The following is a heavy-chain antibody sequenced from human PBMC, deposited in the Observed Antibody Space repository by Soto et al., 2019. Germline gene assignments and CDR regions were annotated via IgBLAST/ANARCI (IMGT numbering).Heavy chain of an antibody. D-gene: IGHD4-17*01. CDR2: INPSGGST. J-gene: IGHJ4*02. Sequence: GASVKVSCKASGYTLTSYYMDWVRQAPGQGLEWMGIINPSGGSTTYAQKFQGRVTMTRDTSTSTVYMELSSLRSEDTAIYYCVRRDAYGKHYFDYWGQGTLVTVSS. CDR3: VRRDAYGKHYFDY. CDR1: GYTLTSYY. V-gene: IGHV1-46*03.